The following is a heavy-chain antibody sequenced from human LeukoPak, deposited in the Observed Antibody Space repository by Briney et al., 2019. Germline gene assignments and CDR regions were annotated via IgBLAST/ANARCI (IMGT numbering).Heavy chain of an antibody. J-gene: IGHJ6*03. Sequence: SETLSLTCTVSGGSISSYYWSWIRQPPGKGLEWIGYIYYSGSTSYNPSLKSRVTISVDTSKNQFSLKLSSVTAADTAVYYCASGGSVLLLAAAGTSYYYYMDVWGKGTTVTVSS. CDR2: IYYSGST. V-gene: IGHV4-59*08. CDR1: GGSISSYY. D-gene: IGHD6-13*01. CDR3: ASGGSVLLLAAAGTSYYYYMDV.